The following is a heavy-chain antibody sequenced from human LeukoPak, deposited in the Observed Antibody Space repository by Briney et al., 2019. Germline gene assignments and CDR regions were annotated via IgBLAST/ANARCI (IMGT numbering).Heavy chain of an antibody. CDR2: IYHSGGT. CDR3: ARGGYGDFHNWFDP. J-gene: IGHJ5*02. CDR1: GYSISSGYY. D-gene: IGHD4-17*01. Sequence: SETLSLTCTVSGYSISSGYYWGWIRQPPGKGLEWIGSIYHSGGTYYNPSLKSRVTISVDTSKNQFSLKLSSVTAADTAVYYCARGGYGDFHNWFDPWGQGTLVTVSS. V-gene: IGHV4-38-2*02.